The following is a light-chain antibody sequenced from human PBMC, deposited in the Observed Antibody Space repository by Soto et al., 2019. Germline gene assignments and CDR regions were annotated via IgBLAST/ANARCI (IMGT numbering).Light chain of an antibody. CDR1: QSVSSSY. V-gene: IGKV3-20*01. CDR3: QQYGSSPRFT. J-gene: IGKJ3*01. Sequence: EIALTQSPGTLSLSPGERATLSCRPSQSVSSSYLAWYQQKPGQAPRLLIYGASSRATGIPDRFSGSGSGTDFTLTISRLEPEDFAVYYCQQYGSSPRFTFGPGTKVDIK. CDR2: GAS.